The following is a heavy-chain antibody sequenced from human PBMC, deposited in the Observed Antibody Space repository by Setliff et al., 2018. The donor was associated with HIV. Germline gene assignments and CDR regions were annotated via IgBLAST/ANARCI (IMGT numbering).Heavy chain of an antibody. J-gene: IGHJ4*02. Sequence: SETLSLTCGVSDYSISSAYYWAWIRQPPGKGLEWIGSIYQSGNTYYNPSLKSRVTISVDTSKNQFSLKLSSVTAADTAVYYCARLMSSPSGGHFDYWGQGTLVTVSS. CDR2: IYQSGNT. V-gene: IGHV4-38-2*01. D-gene: IGHD6-19*01. CDR1: DYSISSAYY. CDR3: ARLMSSPSGGHFDY.